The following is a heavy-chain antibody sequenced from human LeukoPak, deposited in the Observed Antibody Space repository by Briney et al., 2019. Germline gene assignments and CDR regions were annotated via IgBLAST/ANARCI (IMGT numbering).Heavy chain of an antibody. D-gene: IGHD5-24*01. J-gene: IGHJ4*02. V-gene: IGHV4-39*07. CDR3: ARDRDGYNSHFDY. CDR1: GGSISSYY. CDR2: LYYSGST. Sequence: PSETLSLTCTVSGGSISSYYWGWIRQPPGKGLEWIGSLYYSGSTYYNPSLKSRVTISVDTSKNQFSLKLSSVTAADTAVYYCARDRDGYNSHFDYWGQGTLVTVSS.